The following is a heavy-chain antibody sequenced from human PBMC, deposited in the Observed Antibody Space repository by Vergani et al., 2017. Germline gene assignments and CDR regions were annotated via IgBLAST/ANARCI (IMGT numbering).Heavy chain of an antibody. CDR2: VDPEDGET. V-gene: IGHV1-69-2*01. J-gene: IGHJ4*02. Sequence: EVQLVQSGAEVKKPGATVKISCKVSGYTFTDYYMHWVQQAPGKGLEWMGLVDPEDGETIYAEKFQGRVTITADTSTDTAYRELSSLRSEDTSVYYCETDWLAYCGGDCRALTRWGQGTLVTVSS. CDR3: ETDWLAYCGGDCRALTR. D-gene: IGHD2-21*02. CDR1: GYTFTDYY.